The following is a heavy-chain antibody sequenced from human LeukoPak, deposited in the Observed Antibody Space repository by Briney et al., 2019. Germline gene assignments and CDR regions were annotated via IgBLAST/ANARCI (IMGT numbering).Heavy chain of an antibody. Sequence: ASVKVSCKASGDTFTSYAMHWVRQAPGQRLEWMGWINAGNGNTKYSQKFQGRVTITRDTSASTAYMELSSLRSEDTAVYYCARGFCSSTSCYPLGYWGQGTLVTVSS. CDR2: INAGNGNT. V-gene: IGHV1-3*01. D-gene: IGHD2-2*01. CDR1: GDTFTSYA. J-gene: IGHJ4*02. CDR3: ARGFCSSTSCYPLGY.